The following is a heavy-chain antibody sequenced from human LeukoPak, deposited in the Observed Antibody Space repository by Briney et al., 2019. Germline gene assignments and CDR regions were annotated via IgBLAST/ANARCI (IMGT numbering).Heavy chain of an antibody. CDR2: ISSSSSYI. CDR1: GFTFSSYS. D-gene: IGHD6-19*01. J-gene: IGHJ4*02. Sequence: GGSLRLSCGASGFTFSSYSMNWVRQAPGKGLEWVSSISSSSSYIEYADSVKGRFTTSRDNAKNSLYLQMNGLRAEDTAVYYCARDRSVVAGRYYFDYWGQGTLVTVSS. V-gene: IGHV3-21*01. CDR3: ARDRSVVAGRYYFDY.